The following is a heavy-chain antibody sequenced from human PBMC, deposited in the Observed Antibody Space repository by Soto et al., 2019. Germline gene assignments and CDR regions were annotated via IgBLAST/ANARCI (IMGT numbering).Heavy chain of an antibody. J-gene: IGHJ4*02. Sequence: QVQLRQWGAGLVKPSETLSLTCAVYGGSFNGYYWNWIRQPPGKGLEWIGEINHSGSTKYNPSLKSRVSISVDTSRNRFSLRLSSVTAADTAVYYCASQRPTVTTFDYWGQGTLVTVSS. CDR2: INHSGST. V-gene: IGHV4-34*01. CDR1: GGSFNGYY. D-gene: IGHD4-17*01. CDR3: ASQRPTVTTFDY.